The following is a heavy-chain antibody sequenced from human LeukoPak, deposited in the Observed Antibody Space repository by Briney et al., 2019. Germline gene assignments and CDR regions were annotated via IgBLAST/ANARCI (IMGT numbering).Heavy chain of an antibody. V-gene: IGHV3-48*01. J-gene: IGHJ6*03. D-gene: IGHD5-18*01. CDR1: GLTFSSYS. CDR3: AKDGVRYGNYYYYMDV. Sequence: GGSLRLSCEASGLTFSSYSMNWVRQAPGEGLEWISYISSLSGTINYADSVKGRFTISRDNAKKSLYLRMDSLKVEDTAIYYCAKDGVRYGNYYYYMDVWGKGTTVTISS. CDR2: ISSLSGTI.